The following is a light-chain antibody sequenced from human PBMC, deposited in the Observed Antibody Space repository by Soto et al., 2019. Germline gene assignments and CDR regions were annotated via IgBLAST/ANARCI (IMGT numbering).Light chain of an antibody. V-gene: IGKV3-15*01. CDR1: QSVRSN. J-gene: IGKJ1*01. CDR2: GAS. Sequence: EMVMTQSPATLSVSPWERATLSCRASQSVRSNLAWYQQKPGQAPRLLIYGASTRATGIPARFSGSGSGTEFSITISGLQSEDFAVYYCLQYNIWPRTFGQGTKVDIK. CDR3: LQYNIWPRT.